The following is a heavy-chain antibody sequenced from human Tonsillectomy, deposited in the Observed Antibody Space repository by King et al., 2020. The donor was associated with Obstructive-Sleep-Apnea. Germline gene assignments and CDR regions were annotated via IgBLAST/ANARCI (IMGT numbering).Heavy chain of an antibody. CDR1: GDTFSTND. J-gene: IGHJ3*02. CDR2: IIPILCIA. V-gene: IGHV1-69*04. D-gene: IGHD6-19*01. CDR3: ARPPYISGWYLGAFEI. Sequence: QLVQSGSEVKKPGSSVKVSCNASGDTFSTNDISWVRQAPGQGLEVMGRIIPILCIANYARKFQVRVTITADKSTSTAYMELSSLTSEDTAVYYCARPPYISGWYLGAFEIWGQGTVITVS.